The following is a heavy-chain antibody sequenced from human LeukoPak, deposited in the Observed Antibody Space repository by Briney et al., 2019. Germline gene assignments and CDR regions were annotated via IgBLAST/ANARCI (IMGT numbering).Heavy chain of an antibody. CDR3: ARVGADQLLFVFDY. V-gene: IGHV1-18*01. J-gene: IGHJ4*02. Sequence: ASVKVSCKASGYTFTSYGISWVRQAPGQGLEWIGWISAYNGNTNYAQKLQGRVTMTTDTSTSTAYMELRSLRSDDTAVYYCARVGADQLLFVFDYWGQGTLVTVSS. CDR2: ISAYNGNT. CDR1: GYTFTSYG. D-gene: IGHD2-2*01.